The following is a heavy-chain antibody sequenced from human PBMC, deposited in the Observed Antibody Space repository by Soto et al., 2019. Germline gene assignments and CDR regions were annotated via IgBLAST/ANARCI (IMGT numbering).Heavy chain of an antibody. CDR2: ISYDGSNK. D-gene: IGHD1-26*01. CDR1: GFTFSSYG. Sequence: GGSLRLSCAASGFTFSSYGMHWVRQAPGKGLEWVAVISYDGSNKYYADSVKGRFTISRDNSKNTPYLQMNGLRAEDTAVYYCAKDVVVGATPGLGDYYYYYGMDVWGQGTTVTVSS. V-gene: IGHV3-30*18. J-gene: IGHJ6*02. CDR3: AKDVVVGATPGLGDYYYYYGMDV.